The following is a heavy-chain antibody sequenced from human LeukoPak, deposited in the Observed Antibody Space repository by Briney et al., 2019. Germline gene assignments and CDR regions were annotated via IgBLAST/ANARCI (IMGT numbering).Heavy chain of an antibody. V-gene: IGHV3-48*01. Sequence: PGGSLRLSCAASGFTFSSYSMNWVRKAPGKGLEWVSYISSSSTTIYYADSVKGRFTISRDSAQNSLYLQMSSLRAEDTAVYYCARNLRGGDYVWGSYRPDAFDIWGQGTMVTVSS. CDR1: GFTFSSYS. D-gene: IGHD3-16*02. CDR3: ARNLRGGDYVWGSYRPDAFDI. CDR2: ISSSSTTI. J-gene: IGHJ3*02.